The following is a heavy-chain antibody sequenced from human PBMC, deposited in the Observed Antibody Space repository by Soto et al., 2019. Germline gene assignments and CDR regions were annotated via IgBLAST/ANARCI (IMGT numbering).Heavy chain of an antibody. CDR1: GFTFSSHG. D-gene: IGHD6-25*01. J-gene: IGHJ6*01. Sequence: QVQLVESGGGVVQPGRSLRLSCAASGFTFSSHGMHWVRQAPGKGLEWVAAIWYDGSKKCYAGSVKGRFTVSRDDSKNTLYLKMNSLRAEDTAVYYCARDPASSMDVWGQGTTVTVSS. CDR3: ARDPASSMDV. CDR2: IWYDGSKK. V-gene: IGHV3-33*01.